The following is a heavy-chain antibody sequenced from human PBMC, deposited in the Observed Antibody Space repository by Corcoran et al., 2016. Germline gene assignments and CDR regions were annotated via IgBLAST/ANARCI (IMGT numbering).Heavy chain of an antibody. CDR3: ARDELRILTGYYGSYYYGMDV. J-gene: IGHJ6*02. D-gene: IGHD3-9*01. CDR1: GFTFSSYS. V-gene: IGHV3-21*01. CDR2: ISSSSSYI. Sequence: EVQLVESGGGLVKPGGSLRLSCAASGFTFSSYSMNWVRKAPGKGLEWVSSISSSSSYIYYADSVKGRFTISRDNAKNSLYLQMNSLRAEDTVVYYYARDELRILTGYYGSYYYGMDVWGQGTTVTVSS.